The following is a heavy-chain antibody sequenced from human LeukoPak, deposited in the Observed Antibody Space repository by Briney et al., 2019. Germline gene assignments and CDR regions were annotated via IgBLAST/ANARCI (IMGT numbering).Heavy chain of an antibody. D-gene: IGHD1-26*01. CDR2: ISYDGSNK. Sequence: GGSLRLSCAASGFTFSSYGMHWVRQAPGKGLEWVAVISYDGSNKYYADSVKGRFTISRDNSKNTLYLQMNSLRAEDTAVYYCASPGSYYYYYFQHWGQGTLVTVSS. V-gene: IGHV3-30*03. CDR1: GFTFSSYG. CDR3: ASPGSYYYYYFQH. J-gene: IGHJ1*01.